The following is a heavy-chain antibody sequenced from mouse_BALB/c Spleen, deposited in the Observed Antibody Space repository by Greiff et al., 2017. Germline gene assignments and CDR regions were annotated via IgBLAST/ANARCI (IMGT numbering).Heavy chain of an antibody. D-gene: IGHD4-1*01. V-gene: IGHV14-3*02. CDR3: ASSGTRWY. Sequence: DVKLVESGAELVKPGASVKLSCTASGFNIKDTYMHWVKQRPEQGLEWIGRIDPANGNTKYDPKFQGKATITADTSSNTAYLQLSSLTSEDTAVYYCASSGTRWYWGQGTTLTVSS. CDR1: GFNIKDTY. CDR2: IDPANGNT. J-gene: IGHJ2*01.